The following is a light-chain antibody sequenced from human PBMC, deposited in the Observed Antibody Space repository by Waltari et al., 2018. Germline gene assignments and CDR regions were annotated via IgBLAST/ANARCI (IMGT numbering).Light chain of an antibody. CDR1: QSISSY. CDR3: QQGYSTPYT. CDR2: AAA. Sequence: DIQMTQSTSSLSASVGDRVTITCRASQSISSYLNWYQQKPGKAPKLLIYAAASLQSGVPSKFSGSGSGRDFTLTISSLQPEDFATYYCQQGYSTPYTFGQGTKLESK. J-gene: IGKJ2*01. V-gene: IGKV1-39*01.